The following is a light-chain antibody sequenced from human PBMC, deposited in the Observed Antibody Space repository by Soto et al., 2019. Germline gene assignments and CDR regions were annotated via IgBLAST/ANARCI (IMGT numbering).Light chain of an antibody. V-gene: IGKV3-15*01. J-gene: IGKJ3*01. CDR3: HKYNNWRQVT. CDR2: GAS. Sequence: EIVMTQSPATLSVSPGERATLSCRASQRVSSNLAWYQQKPGQAPRLLIYGASTRATGIPARFRGSGSGTEFTITISSLQSEDFAVYYCHKYNNWRQVTCGPGTKVDIK. CDR1: QRVSSN.